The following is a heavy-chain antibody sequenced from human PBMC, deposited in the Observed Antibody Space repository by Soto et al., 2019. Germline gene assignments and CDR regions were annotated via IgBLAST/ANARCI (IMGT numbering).Heavy chain of an antibody. CDR2: IYYSGNT. D-gene: IGHD3-10*01. J-gene: IGHJ6*02. CDR3: ARVIRFGELWYGMDV. Sequence: SETLSFTCTVSGGSISSYYWSWIRQPPGKGLEWIGYIYYSGNTNYNPSLKSRVTISVDTSKNQFSLKLSSVTAADTAVYYCARVIRFGELWYGMDVWGQGTTVTVSS. CDR1: GGSISSYY. V-gene: IGHV4-59*01.